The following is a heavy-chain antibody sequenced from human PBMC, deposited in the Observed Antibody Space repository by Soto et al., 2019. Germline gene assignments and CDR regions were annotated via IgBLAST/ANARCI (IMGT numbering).Heavy chain of an antibody. CDR3: ARVFYGSGKLYYFDS. CDR2: ISDSGGST. Sequence: GGSLRLSCAASGFTFNNYAMTWVRQAPGKGLEWVSSISDSGGSTFFADSVKGRFTISRDNSGDTLFLQMDSLRAEDTALYFCARVFYGSGKLYYFDSWGQGTLVTVSS. CDR1: GFTFNNYA. J-gene: IGHJ4*02. D-gene: IGHD3-10*01. V-gene: IGHV3-23*01.